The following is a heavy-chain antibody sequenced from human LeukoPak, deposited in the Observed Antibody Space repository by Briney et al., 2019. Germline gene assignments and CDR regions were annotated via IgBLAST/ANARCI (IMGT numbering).Heavy chain of an antibody. J-gene: IGHJ4*02. CDR2: IHPSGRT. CDR3: ARGGDWKFDY. Sequence: SETLSLTCAVYGGSFSGYYWSWIRQTPGKGLEWIGEIHPSGRTNYKPSLKSRVSMSVDRSKNQFSLKMTSVTAADTAFYYCARGGDWKFDYWGQGALVTVSS. CDR1: GGSFSGYY. V-gene: IGHV4-34*01. D-gene: IGHD2-21*02.